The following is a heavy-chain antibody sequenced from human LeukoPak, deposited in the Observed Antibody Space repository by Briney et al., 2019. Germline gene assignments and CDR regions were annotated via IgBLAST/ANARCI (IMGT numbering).Heavy chain of an antibody. CDR2: INPNSGGT. J-gene: IGHJ3*02. Sequence: VASVKVSCKASGYTFTGYYMHWVRQVPGQGLEWMGWINPNSGGTNYAQKFQGRVTMTRDTSISTAYMELSRLRSDDTAVYYCARGGYGDYGDDAFDIWGQGTMVTVSS. CDR1: GYTFTGYY. V-gene: IGHV1-2*02. D-gene: IGHD4-17*01. CDR3: ARGGYGDYGDDAFDI.